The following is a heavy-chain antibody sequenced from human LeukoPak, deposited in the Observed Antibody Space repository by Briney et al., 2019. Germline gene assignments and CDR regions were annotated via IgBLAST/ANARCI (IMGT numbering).Heavy chain of an antibody. CDR2: IIPIFGTA. CDR1: GGTFSSYA. D-gene: IGHD3-22*01. V-gene: IGHV1-69*13. J-gene: IGHJ6*03. CDR3: ARGRYYYDSSGYYYSEYYYYYYMDV. Sequence: SVKVSCKASGGTFSSYAISWVRQAPGQGLEWMGGIIPIFGTANYAQKFQGRVTITADESTSTAYMELSSLRSEDTAVYYCARGRYYYDSSGYYYSEYYYYYYMDVWGKGTTVTISS.